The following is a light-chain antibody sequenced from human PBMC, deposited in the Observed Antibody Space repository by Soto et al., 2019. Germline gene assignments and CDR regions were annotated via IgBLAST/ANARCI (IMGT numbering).Light chain of an antibody. CDR1: SSDVGSYNL. Sequence: QSVLTQPASVSGSPGQSITICCTGTSSDVGSYNLVSWYQQHPGKAPKRMIYEVSKRPSGVSNRFSGSKSGNTASLTISGLQAEDEADYYCCSYAGSLYVFGTGTKVTFL. V-gene: IGLV2-23*02. CDR3: CSYAGSLYV. J-gene: IGLJ1*01. CDR2: EVS.